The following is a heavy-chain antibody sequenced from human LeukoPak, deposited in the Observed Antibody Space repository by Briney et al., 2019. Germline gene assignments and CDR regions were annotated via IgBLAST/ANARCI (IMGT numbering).Heavy chain of an antibody. CDR1: GYTFTSYG. CDR3: ARVNCSGGSCPFDY. D-gene: IGHD2-15*01. CDR2: ISAYNGNT. J-gene: IGHJ4*02. Sequence: GSSVKVSCKASGYTFTSYGISWVRQAPGQGLEWMGWISAYNGNTNYAQKLQGRVTMTTDTSTSTAYMELRSLRSDDTAVYYCARVNCSGGSCPFDYWGQGTLVTVSS. V-gene: IGHV1-18*01.